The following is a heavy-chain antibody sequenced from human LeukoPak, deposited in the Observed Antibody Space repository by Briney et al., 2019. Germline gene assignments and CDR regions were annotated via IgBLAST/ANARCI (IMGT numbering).Heavy chain of an antibody. CDR2: IYYSGST. J-gene: IGHJ4*02. Sequence: SQTLSLTCTVSGGYISSDYCSCVRQPPGKGLLCGEYIYYSGSTNYSPSLRSRCTISVDASKNQFSLKLSSVPDADTAVYYCARADTEEPSYWGQGTLVTVSS. D-gene: IGHD5-18*01. CDR1: GGYISSDY. V-gene: IGHV4-59*08. CDR3: ARADTEEPSY.